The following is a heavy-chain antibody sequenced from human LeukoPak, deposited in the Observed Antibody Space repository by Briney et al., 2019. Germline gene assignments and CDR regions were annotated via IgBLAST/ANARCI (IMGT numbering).Heavy chain of an antibody. V-gene: IGHV4-59*01. CDR1: GVSISSYY. CDR2: IYYSGST. Sequence: SETLSLTCTVSGVSISSYYWTWIRQPPGKGLEWIGYIYYSGSTNSNSSLKSRVTTSLDTSKSQFSLKLSSVTAADTAIYYCARTFGRGPRYFDPWGRGTLVTVSS. J-gene: IGHJ2*01. D-gene: IGHD3/OR15-3a*01. CDR3: ARTFGRGPRYFDP.